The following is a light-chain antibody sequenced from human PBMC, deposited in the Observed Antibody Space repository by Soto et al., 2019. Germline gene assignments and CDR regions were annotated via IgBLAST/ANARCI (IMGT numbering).Light chain of an antibody. Sequence: QSVLTQPASVSGSPGQSITISCTGTSSDIGFYNYVSWYQQYPGKAPNLLIYGVTNRPSGVSYRFSGSKSGSTASLTISGLRDEDDADYYCSSYSTSFLYVFGTGTKLTVL. CDR2: GVT. CDR1: SSDIGFYNY. CDR3: SSYSTSFLYV. V-gene: IGLV2-14*03. J-gene: IGLJ1*01.